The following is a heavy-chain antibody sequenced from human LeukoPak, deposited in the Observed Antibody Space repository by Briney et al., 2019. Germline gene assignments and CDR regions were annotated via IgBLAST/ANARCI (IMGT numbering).Heavy chain of an antibody. Sequence: SQTLSLTCAISGDSVSSNSAAWNWIRQSPSRGLEWLGRTYYRSKWYNDYAVSVKSRITINPDTSKNQFSLQLNPVTPENTAVYYCGYSRGGKYGTDVWGQGTTVTVSS. J-gene: IGHJ6*02. V-gene: IGHV6-1*01. CDR2: TYYRSKWYN. D-gene: IGHD6-13*01. CDR1: GDSVSSNSAA. CDR3: GYSRGGKYGTDV.